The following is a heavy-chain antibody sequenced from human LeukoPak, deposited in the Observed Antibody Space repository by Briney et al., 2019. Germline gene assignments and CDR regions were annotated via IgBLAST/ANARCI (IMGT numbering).Heavy chain of an antibody. Sequence: GGSLRLSCAAPGFTFSSYAMSWVRQAPGKGLEWVSVISGSGGSTYYADSVKGRFTISRDNSKNTLYLQMNSLRAEDTAVYYCAKRESSSWDYYYGMDVWGQGTTVTVSS. CDR1: GFTFSSYA. CDR3: AKRESSSWDYYYGMDV. V-gene: IGHV3-23*01. D-gene: IGHD6-13*01. J-gene: IGHJ6*02. CDR2: ISGSGGST.